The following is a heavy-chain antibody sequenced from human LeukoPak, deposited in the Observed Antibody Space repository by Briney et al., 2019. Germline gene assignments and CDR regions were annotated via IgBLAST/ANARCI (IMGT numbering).Heavy chain of an antibody. V-gene: IGHV3-74*01. CDR3: AIDKAIVGATQFDF. CDR1: GFTFSSYW. CDR2: INSDGSST. Sequence: GGSLRLSCAASGFTFSSYWMHWVRQAPGKGLVWVSRINSDGSSTSYADSVKGRFTISRDNAKNTLYLQMNSLRAEDTAVYYCAIDKAIVGATQFDFWGQGTLVTVSS. J-gene: IGHJ4*02. D-gene: IGHD1-26*01.